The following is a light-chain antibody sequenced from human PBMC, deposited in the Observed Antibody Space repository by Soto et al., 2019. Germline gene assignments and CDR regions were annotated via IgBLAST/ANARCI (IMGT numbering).Light chain of an antibody. Sequence: EIVLTQSPGTLSLSPGERATLSCRASQSISSTYLTWYHERPGQAPRLLIYDASRRATGIQDSFSGSGSGTEFILTISRLEPEDFAVYYCQHYDSARWTFGLGTKVEIK. V-gene: IGKV3-20*01. CDR1: QSISSTY. CDR3: QHYDSARWT. CDR2: DAS. J-gene: IGKJ1*01.